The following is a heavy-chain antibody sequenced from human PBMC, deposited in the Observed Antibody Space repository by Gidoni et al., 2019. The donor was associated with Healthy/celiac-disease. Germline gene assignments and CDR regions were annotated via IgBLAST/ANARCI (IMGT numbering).Heavy chain of an antibody. CDR2: INPNSGGT. CDR1: GYTFTGYY. D-gene: IGHD4-4*01. Sequence: QVQLVQSGAEVKKPGASVKVSCTASGYTFTGYYMHWVRQAPGQGLEWMGWINPNSGGTNYAQKFQGRVTMTRDTSISTAYMELSRLRSDDTAVYYCARATSYTVTTVWWFDPWGQGTLVTVSS. J-gene: IGHJ5*02. CDR3: ARATSYTVTTVWWFDP. V-gene: IGHV1-2*02.